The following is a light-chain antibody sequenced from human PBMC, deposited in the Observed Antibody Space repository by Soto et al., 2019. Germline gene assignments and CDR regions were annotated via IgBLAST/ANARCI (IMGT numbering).Light chain of an antibody. Sequence: IQLTQSPSSLSASVGDRVTITCRASQGISSYLAWYQQKPGKAPKLLIYAASTLQSGVPSRFSGSGSGTDFTLTISSLQPEDFATHYCQQLNSYPPGTFGQGTKLEIK. CDR3: QQLNSYPPGT. CDR1: QGISSY. J-gene: IGKJ2*02. V-gene: IGKV1-9*01. CDR2: AAS.